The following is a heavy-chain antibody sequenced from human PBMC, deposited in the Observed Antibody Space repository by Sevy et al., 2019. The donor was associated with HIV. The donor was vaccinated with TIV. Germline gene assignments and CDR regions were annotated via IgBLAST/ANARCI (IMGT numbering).Heavy chain of an antibody. CDR1: GGTFSSYG. CDR2: IIPILGTV. Sequence: ASVKVSCKASGGTFSSYGISWVRQASGQGLEWMGGIIPILGTVNYAHKFQGRVTITADESTKTAYMELRSLRSEDTAVYYCARGGGNGWYYFDYWGQETLVTVSS. D-gene: IGHD6-19*01. CDR3: ARGGGNGWYYFDY. V-gene: IGHV1-69*13. J-gene: IGHJ4*02.